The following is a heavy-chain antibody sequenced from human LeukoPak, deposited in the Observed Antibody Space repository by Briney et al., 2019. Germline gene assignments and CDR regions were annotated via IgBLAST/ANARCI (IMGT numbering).Heavy chain of an antibody. J-gene: IGHJ4*02. V-gene: IGHV3-48*02. CDR2: ISSSSSAI. D-gene: IGHD4-17*01. CDR3: ARGLTTVTRSPFDY. Sequence: GGSLRLSCAASGFTFSSYSMNWVRQAPGKGLEWVSYISSSSSAIYYADSVKGRFTISRDNAKNSLYLQMNSLRDEDAAFYYCARGLTTVTRSPFDYWGQGTLVTVSS. CDR1: GFTFSSYS.